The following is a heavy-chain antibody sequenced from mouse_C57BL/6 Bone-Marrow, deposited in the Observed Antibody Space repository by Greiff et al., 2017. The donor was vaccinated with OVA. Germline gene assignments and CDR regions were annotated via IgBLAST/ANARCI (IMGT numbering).Heavy chain of an antibody. D-gene: IGHD1-1*01. V-gene: IGHV7-3*01. CDR3: ARQLLRHYAMDY. J-gene: IGHJ4*01. Sequence: EVQGVESGGGLVQPGGSLSLSCAASGFTFTDYYMSWVRQPPGKALEWLGFIRNKANGYTTEYSASVKGRFTISRDNSQSILYLHMNALRAEDSVTYYCARQLLRHYAMDYWGQGTSVTVSS. CDR1: GFTFTDYY. CDR2: IRNKANGYTT.